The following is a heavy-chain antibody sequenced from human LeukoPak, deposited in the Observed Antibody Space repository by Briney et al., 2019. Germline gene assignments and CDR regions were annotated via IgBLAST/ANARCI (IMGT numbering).Heavy chain of an antibody. D-gene: IGHD4-11*01. CDR3: ARESQYSREGYAFDL. CDR1: GYMFTGHY. Sequence: ASVKVPCKASGYMFTGHYMHWVRQAPGQGLEFLAWIKGDSGIPKYAQKFQGRVTLTRDTSISTAYMELTELTSDDTAVYYCARESQYSREGYAFDLWGQGTMVTVSS. CDR2: IKGDSGIP. V-gene: IGHV1-2*02. J-gene: IGHJ3*01.